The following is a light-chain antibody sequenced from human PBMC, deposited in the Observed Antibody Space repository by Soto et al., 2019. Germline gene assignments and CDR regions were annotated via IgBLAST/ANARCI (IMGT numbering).Light chain of an antibody. CDR3: QQRSNWPPIT. CDR2: DAS. V-gene: IGKV3D-20*02. CDR1: ESVVSNY. J-gene: IGKJ5*01. Sequence: EIVLTQSPGTLSLSPGERATLSCRATESVVSNYLAWYQLKPGQAPRPLIYDASSRATGIPDRFSGSGSGTDFTLTINSLEPEDFAIYYCQQRSNWPPITFGRGTRLEIK.